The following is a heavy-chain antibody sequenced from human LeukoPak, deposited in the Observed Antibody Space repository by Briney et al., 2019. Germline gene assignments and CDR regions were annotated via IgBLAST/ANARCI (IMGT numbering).Heavy chain of an antibody. Sequence: GASVKVSCKAAGGTISNYVISWVRQAPGQGLEWMGGIIPIFTTANYAQKFQGRVTITADESTSTAYMELSSLKSEDTAVYYCARGTQVGAFDLWGQGTMVTVSS. CDR1: GGTISNYV. D-gene: IGHD1-26*01. V-gene: IGHV1-69*13. CDR3: ARGTQVGAFDL. CDR2: IIPIFTTA. J-gene: IGHJ3*01.